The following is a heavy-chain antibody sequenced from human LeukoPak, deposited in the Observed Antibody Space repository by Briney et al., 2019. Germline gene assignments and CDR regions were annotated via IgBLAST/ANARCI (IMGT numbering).Heavy chain of an antibody. Sequence: ASVKVSCTASGYTFTGYYMHWVRQAPGQGLEWMGWITPKSGGTNYTRKIQGRGTMTKDTTISTAYMELSRLRSDDTAVYYCARGVGATENWGQGTLVTVSS. CDR2: ITPKSGGT. D-gene: IGHD1-26*01. V-gene: IGHV1-2*02. CDR1: GYTFTGYY. J-gene: IGHJ4*02. CDR3: ARGVGATEN.